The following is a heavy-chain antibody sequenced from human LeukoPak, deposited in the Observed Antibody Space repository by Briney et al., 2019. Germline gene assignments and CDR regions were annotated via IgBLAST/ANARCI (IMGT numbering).Heavy chain of an antibody. V-gene: IGHV1-2*02. CDR2: INPNSGGT. CDR3: ARDGDDNGDYVLGWFDP. Sequence: ASVKVSCKASGYTFTTYNMHWVRQAPGQGLEWMGWINPNSGGTMYAQKFQGRVAMTRDTSINTAYMELSRLTSDDTAVYYCARDGDDNGDYVLGWFDPWGQGTLVTVSS. D-gene: IGHD4-17*01. J-gene: IGHJ5*02. CDR1: GYTFTTYN.